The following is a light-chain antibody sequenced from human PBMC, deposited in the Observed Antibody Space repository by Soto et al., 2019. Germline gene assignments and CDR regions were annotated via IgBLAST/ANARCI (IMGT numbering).Light chain of an antibody. CDR3: QVWDTTSDQLYV. Sequence: SYELTQPPSVSVAPGQTARITCGGHNIGSKTVHWYQQMPGQAPVLVIYDDSDRPSGTPERFSGSNSGNTATLTISRVEAGDEAVYYCQVWDTTSDQLYVFGTGTKVTV. CDR1: NIGSKT. J-gene: IGLJ1*01. V-gene: IGLV3-21*02. CDR2: DDS.